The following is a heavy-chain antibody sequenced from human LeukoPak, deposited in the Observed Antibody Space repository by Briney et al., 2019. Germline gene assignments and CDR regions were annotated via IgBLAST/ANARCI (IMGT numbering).Heavy chain of an antibody. V-gene: IGHV3-33*06. D-gene: IGHD4-11*01. CDR2: IWSDATNQ. Sequence: GGSLRLSCEASGFTFSHFGMHWVRQAPGKGLEWVAVIWSDATNQYYGDSVKGRFTISRDNFKKTVSLQMDSLRAEDTAVYYCAKDAQRGFDYRNSLEHWGQGSLVTVSS. CDR1: GFTFSHFG. J-gene: IGHJ4*02. CDR3: AKDAQRGFDYRNSLEH.